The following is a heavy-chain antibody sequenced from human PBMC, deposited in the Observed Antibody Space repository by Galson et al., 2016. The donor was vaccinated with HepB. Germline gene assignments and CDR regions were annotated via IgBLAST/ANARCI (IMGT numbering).Heavy chain of an antibody. CDR3: ARRGKLGCFDS. V-gene: IGHV4-39*01. D-gene: IGHD3-16*01. CDR1: GGSISSSSYY. Sequence: ATLSLTCTVSGGSISSSSYYWGWIRQPPGKGLEWIGSIYYSESTYYNPSLKSRVTISVDTSKHQFSLNLSSVTAAHTAVYYCARRGKLGCFDSWGQGTLVTVSS. J-gene: IGHJ4*02. CDR2: IYYSEST.